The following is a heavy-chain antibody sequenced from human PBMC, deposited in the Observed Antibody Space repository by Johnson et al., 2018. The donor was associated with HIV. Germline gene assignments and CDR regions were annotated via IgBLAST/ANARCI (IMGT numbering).Heavy chain of an antibody. J-gene: IGHJ3*02. V-gene: IGHV3-66*01. CDR1: GFTVSSNY. Sequence: VQLVESGGGLVQPGGSLRLSCAASGFTVSSNYMSWVRQAPGKGLEWVSVINSGGSRNHADSVKGRFTISRDNSKNTLYLQMNSLRSEDTAVYYCARVIWDYGEEDAFDIWGQGTMVTVSS. CDR2: INSGGSR. CDR3: ARVIWDYGEEDAFDI. D-gene: IGHD4-17*01.